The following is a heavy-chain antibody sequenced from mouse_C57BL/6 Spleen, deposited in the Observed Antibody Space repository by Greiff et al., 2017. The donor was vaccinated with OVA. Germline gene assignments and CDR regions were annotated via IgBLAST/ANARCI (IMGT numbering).Heavy chain of an antibody. CDR1: GYTFTDYE. J-gene: IGHJ1*03. D-gene: IGHD2-1*01. V-gene: IGHV1-15*01. Sequence: VQLQQSGAELVRPGASVTLSCKASGYTFTDYEMHWVKQTPVHGLEWIGAIDPETGGTAYNQKFKGKAILTADKSSSTAYMELRSLTSEDSAVYYCTRSGNYRYFDVWGTGTTVTVSS. CDR3: TRSGNYRYFDV. CDR2: IDPETGGT.